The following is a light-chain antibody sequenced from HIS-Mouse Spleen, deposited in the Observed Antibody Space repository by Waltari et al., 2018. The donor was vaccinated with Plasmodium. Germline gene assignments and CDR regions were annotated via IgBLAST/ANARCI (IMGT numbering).Light chain of an antibody. V-gene: IGLV3-10*01. CDR1: ALPKKY. CDR3: YSTDSSGNHRV. Sequence: SYELPQPPSVSVSPRQTARITCSGAALPKKYAYWYQQKSGQAPVLVIYEDSKRPSGIPERFSGSSSGTMATLTISGAQVEDEADYYCYSTDSSGNHRVFGGGTKLTVL. J-gene: IGLJ3*02. CDR2: EDS.